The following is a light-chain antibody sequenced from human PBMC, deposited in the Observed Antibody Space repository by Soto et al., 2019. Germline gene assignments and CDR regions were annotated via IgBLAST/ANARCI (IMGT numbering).Light chain of an antibody. J-gene: IGKJ1*01. CDR3: QQRTDRPPWT. Sequence: EIVLTQSPATLSLSPGERATLSCRASQSISLALAWYQHKPGQAPRLLIFDASKRATGIPARFRGSGSGTDFTLSISSLEPEDFAVYYCQQRTDRPPWTFGQGTKVESK. V-gene: IGKV3-11*01. CDR1: QSISLA. CDR2: DAS.